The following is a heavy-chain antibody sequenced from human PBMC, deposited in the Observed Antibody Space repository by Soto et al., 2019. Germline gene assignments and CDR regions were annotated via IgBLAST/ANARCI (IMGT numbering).Heavy chain of an antibody. CDR2: ISAYNGNT. V-gene: IGHV1-18*01. J-gene: IGHJ4*02. Sequence: ASVKVSCKASGYTFTSYGISWVRQAPGQGLEWMGWISAYNGNTNYAQKLQGRVTMTTDTSTSTAYMELRSLRSDDTAVYYCARVGTIFGLVIMPNHGDYWGQGTLVTVSS. D-gene: IGHD3-3*01. CDR3: ARVGTIFGLVIMPNHGDY. CDR1: GYTFTSYG.